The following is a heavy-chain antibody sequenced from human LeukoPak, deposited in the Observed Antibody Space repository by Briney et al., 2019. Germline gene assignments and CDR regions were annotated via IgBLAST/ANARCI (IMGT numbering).Heavy chain of an antibody. Sequence: PGGSLRLSCAASGFPFSTYAMSWVRQAPGKGLEWVSVISGSGGDTYYADSVKGRFTISGDNSKNTVYLQMNSLRAEDTAVYYCANYYGDYNGYWGQGTLVTVSS. D-gene: IGHD4-17*01. CDR1: GFPFSTYA. CDR2: ISGSGGDT. CDR3: ANYYGDYNGY. V-gene: IGHV3-23*01. J-gene: IGHJ4*02.